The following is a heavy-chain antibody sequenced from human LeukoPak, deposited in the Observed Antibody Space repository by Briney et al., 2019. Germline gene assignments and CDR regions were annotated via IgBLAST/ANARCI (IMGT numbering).Heavy chain of an antibody. CDR2: IYYSGST. CDR3: ARGPSTTVTNY. V-gene: IGHV4-30-4*01. D-gene: IGHD4-11*01. CDR1: GGSISSGDYY. J-gene: IGHJ4*02. Sequence: SETLSLTCSVSGGSISSGDYYWSWIRQPPGKGLEWIGYIYYSGSTYYNPSLKSRLTISIDTSRNQVSLRLSSVTAADTAVYYCARGPSTTVTNYWGQGTLATVSS.